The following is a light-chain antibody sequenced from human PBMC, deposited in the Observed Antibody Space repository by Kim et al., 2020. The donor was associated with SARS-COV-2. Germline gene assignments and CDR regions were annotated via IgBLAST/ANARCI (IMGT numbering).Light chain of an antibody. CDR2: ATS. Sequence: LSPGERAPVSCRASQTVISNSLAWYQQRPGQAPRVLIYATSSRAVDIPDRFSGSGSGTDFTLTISRVEPEDFAVYYCQQFASSPYTFGQGTKLEI. V-gene: IGKV3-20*01. J-gene: IGKJ2*01. CDR1: QTVISNS. CDR3: QQFASSPYT.